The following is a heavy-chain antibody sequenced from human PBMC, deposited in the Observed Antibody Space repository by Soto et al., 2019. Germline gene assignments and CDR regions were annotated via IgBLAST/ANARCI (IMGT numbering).Heavy chain of an antibody. CDR2: IYYSGST. CDR3: ARHFSGVWSGYYWSGGDY. J-gene: IGHJ4*02. CDR1: GGSISSSSYY. V-gene: IGHV4-39*01. D-gene: IGHD3-3*01. Sequence: QLQLQESGPGLVKPSETLSLTCTVSGGSISSSSYYWGWIRQPPGKGLEWIGSIYYSGSTYYNPSLKSRVTISVDTSKNQFSLKLSSVTAADTAVYYCARHFSGVWSGYYWSGGDYWGQGTLVTVSS.